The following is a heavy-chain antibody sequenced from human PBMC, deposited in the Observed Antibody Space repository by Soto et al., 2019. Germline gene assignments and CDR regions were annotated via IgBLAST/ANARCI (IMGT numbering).Heavy chain of an antibody. CDR1: GFTFSSYA. CDR2: ISGSGGST. CDR3: AKGRDSSGFRGGDY. D-gene: IGHD3-22*01. J-gene: IGHJ4*02. Sequence: GGSLRLSYAASGFTFSSYAMSWVRQAPGKGLEWVSAISGSGGSTYYADSVKGRFTISRDNSKNTLYLQMNSLRAEDTAVYYCAKGRDSSGFRGGDYWGQGTLVTVSS. V-gene: IGHV3-23*01.